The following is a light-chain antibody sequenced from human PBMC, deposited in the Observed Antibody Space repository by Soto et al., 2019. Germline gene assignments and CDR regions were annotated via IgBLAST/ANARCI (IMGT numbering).Light chain of an antibody. V-gene: IGLV1-47*01. CDR3: AAWDDSLSGYV. J-gene: IGLJ1*01. CDR2: RNN. CDR1: SSNIGSNY. Sequence: QSALAQPPSASGTPGQRVTISCSGSSSNIGSNYVYWYQQLPGTAPELLIYRNNQRPSGVPDRFSGSKSGTSASLAISGLRSEDEADYYCAAWDDSLSGYVFGTGTKVNVL.